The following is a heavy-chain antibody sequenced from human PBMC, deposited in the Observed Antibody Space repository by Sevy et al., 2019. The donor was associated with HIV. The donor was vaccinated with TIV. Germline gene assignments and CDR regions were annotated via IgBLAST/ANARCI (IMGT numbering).Heavy chain of an antibody. J-gene: IGHJ6*03. Sequence: GGSLRLSCAASGFTFSKYWMSWVRQAPGKGLEWVAHIQEDGSGKYYVDAVKGRFTISRDNAKNSLYLQMNSLRAEDTAVYYCATDPFSVTSSNDYMDVWGKGTTVTVSS. CDR1: GFTFSKYW. D-gene: IGHD4-17*01. CDR2: IQEDGSGK. V-gene: IGHV3-7*01. CDR3: ATDPFSVTSSNDYMDV.